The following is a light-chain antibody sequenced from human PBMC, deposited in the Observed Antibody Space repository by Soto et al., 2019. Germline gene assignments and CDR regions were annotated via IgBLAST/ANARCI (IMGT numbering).Light chain of an antibody. CDR1: QNIANY. J-gene: IGKJ1*01. Sequence: DIQMTQSPSSLSASVEDRVTITCRASQNIANYLTWYQHKPGKAPRLLIYGASSLQSGVPSRFSGSGSGTDFTLTISSLQPEDFATYYCHQTYSTPRTFGQGTKVEI. V-gene: IGKV1-39*01. CDR3: HQTYSTPRT. CDR2: GAS.